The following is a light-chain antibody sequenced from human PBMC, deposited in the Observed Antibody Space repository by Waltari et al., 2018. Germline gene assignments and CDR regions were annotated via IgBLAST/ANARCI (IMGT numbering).Light chain of an antibody. J-gene: IGKJ4*01. CDR2: GAS. Sequence: EFVLTQPPGTLSLSPGARATLSCRASQSVSNNFLNWYQQKPGQAPRRLIYGASSRATGIPDRFSGSGSGTDFTLTRSRLEPEDFAVYYCQQYDSIVLTFGGGTKVEI. CDR3: QQYDSIVLT. V-gene: IGKV3-20*01. CDR1: QSVSNNF.